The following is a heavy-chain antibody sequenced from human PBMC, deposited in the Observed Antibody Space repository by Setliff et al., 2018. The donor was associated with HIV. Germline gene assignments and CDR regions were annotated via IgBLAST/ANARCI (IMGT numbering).Heavy chain of an antibody. D-gene: IGHD2-15*01. CDR2: VSGSGDNA. CDR3: AADRIVLGDY. J-gene: IGHJ4*02. Sequence: GGSLRLSCAPSGFTVSSNYMTWVRQAPGKGLEWVSVVSGSGDNAFYADSVKGRFTISRDNAKNTLYLQMNSLRVEDTAVYYCAADRIVLGDYWGQGTLVTVSS. CDR1: GFTVSSNY. V-gene: IGHV3-23*01.